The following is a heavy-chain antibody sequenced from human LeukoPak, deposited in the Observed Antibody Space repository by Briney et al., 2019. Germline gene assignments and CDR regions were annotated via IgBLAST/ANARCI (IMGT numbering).Heavy chain of an antibody. D-gene: IGHD3-22*01. CDR1: GFTFSNYG. CDR3: ARVPTRRIVVVIESGIDY. V-gene: IGHV3-23*01. Sequence: GGSLRLSCAASGFTFSNYGLSWVRQAPGKGLEWVSGITGSGGSTYYADSVKGRFTISRDNSKNSLYLQMNSLRAEDTAVYYCARVPTRRIVVVIESGIDYWGQGTLVTVSS. J-gene: IGHJ4*02. CDR2: ITGSGGST.